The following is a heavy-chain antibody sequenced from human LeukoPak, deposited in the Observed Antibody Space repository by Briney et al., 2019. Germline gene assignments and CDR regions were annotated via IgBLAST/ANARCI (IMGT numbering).Heavy chain of an antibody. CDR2: INPNSGNT. Sequence: ASVKVSCKASGYTFTSYDINWVRQATGQGLEWMGWINPNSGNTGYAQKFQGRVTMTRNTSISTAYMELSSLRSEDTAVYYCARASSSWFYYYYYMDVWGKGTTVTVSS. CDR1: GYTFTSYD. CDR3: ARASSSWFYYYYYMDV. D-gene: IGHD6-13*01. J-gene: IGHJ6*03. V-gene: IGHV1-8*01.